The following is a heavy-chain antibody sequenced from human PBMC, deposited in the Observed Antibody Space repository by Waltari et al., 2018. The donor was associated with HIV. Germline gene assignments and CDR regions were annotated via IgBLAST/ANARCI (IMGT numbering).Heavy chain of an antibody. CDR1: VGSFSGYY. CDR3: ARGRSGYCSSTSCSGYFDL. CDR2: INHSGST. J-gene: IGHJ2*01. Sequence: QVQLQQWGAGLLKPSETLSLTCAVYVGSFSGYYWSWLRQPPGKGLEWIGEINHSGSTNYNPSLKSRVTISVDTSKNQFSLKLSSVTAADTAVYYCARGRSGYCSSTSCSGYFDLWGRGTLVTVSS. V-gene: IGHV4-34*01. D-gene: IGHD2-2*01.